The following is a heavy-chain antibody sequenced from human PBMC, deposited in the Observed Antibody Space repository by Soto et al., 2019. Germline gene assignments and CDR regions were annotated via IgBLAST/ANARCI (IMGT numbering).Heavy chain of an antibody. CDR1: GFTFSSYG. Sequence: QVQLVESGGGVVQPGRSLRLSCAASGFTFSSYGMHWVRQAPGKGLEWVAVISYDGSNKYYADSVKGRFTISRDNSKNTLYLQMNSLRXXXXXXXXXXXXXXXXXXXXXXXXYYYYYMDVWGKGTTVTVSS. J-gene: IGHJ6*03. CDR3: XXXXXXXXXXXXXXXYYYYYMDV. V-gene: IGHV3-30*03. CDR2: ISYDGSNK.